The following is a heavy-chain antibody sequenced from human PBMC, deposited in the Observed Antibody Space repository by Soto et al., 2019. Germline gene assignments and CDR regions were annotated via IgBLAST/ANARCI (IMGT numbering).Heavy chain of an antibody. CDR1: GYTFTSYA. V-gene: IGHV1-3*01. J-gene: IGHJ4*02. CDR2: INAGNGNT. CDR3: ARHYGSGSYSIYYFDY. Sequence: ASVKVSCKASGYTFTSYAMHWVRQAPGQRLEWMGWINAGNGNTKYSQKFQGRVTITRDTSASTAHMELSSLRSEDTAVYYCARHYGSGSYSIYYFDYWGQGTLVTVSS. D-gene: IGHD3-10*01.